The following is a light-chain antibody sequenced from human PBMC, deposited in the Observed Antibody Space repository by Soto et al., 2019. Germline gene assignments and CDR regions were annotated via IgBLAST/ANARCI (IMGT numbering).Light chain of an antibody. J-gene: IGKJ4*01. Sequence: IVLTQSPGTLSLSPGERATLSCRASQSFSTSYLAWYQQKPGQAPRLLIFAASSRASGIPDRFSGSGSGTDFTLTIDRLEPEDFAVYYCHQYSTSPLTFGGGTKVEI. V-gene: IGKV3-20*01. CDR3: HQYSTSPLT. CDR1: QSFSTSY. CDR2: AAS.